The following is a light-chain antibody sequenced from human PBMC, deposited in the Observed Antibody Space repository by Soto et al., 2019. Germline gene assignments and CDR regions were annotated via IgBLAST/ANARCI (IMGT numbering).Light chain of an antibody. CDR3: QQYNSFSGVT. J-gene: IGKJ3*01. V-gene: IGKV1-5*01. CDR1: QSISTW. Sequence: DIQMTQSPSTLSASVGDRVTMTCRASQSISTWLAWYQQKPGKAPKLLIYDASILESGVPSRFSGSGSGTEFTLTISSLQPDDFATYYCQQYNSFSGVTFGPGTKVDIK. CDR2: DAS.